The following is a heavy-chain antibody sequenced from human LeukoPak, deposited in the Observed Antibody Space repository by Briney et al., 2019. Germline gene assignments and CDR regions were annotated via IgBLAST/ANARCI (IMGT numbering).Heavy chain of an antibody. J-gene: IGHJ4*02. V-gene: IGHV1-24*01. CDR3: ARALNTVVTPVPGY. CDR2: FDPEDGET. Sequence: ASVKVSCKASGYTFTSYDINWVRQAPGKGLEWMGGFDPEDGETIYAQKFQGRVTMTEDTSTDTAYMELSRLRSDDTAVYYCARALNTVVTPVPGYWGQGTLVTVSS. D-gene: IGHD4-23*01. CDR1: GYTFTSYD.